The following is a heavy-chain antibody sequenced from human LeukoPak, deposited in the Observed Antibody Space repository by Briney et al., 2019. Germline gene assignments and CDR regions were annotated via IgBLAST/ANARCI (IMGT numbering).Heavy chain of an antibody. CDR3: ARNEWADY. CDR1: GFTFSNFA. Sequence: PGGSLRLSCAASGFTFSNFAMTWVRQAPGKGPEWVSYISGSSRTIYYADSVKGRFTISRDNAKNSLYPQMNSLRDEDTAVYYCARNEWADYWGQGTLVTVSS. CDR2: ISGSSRTI. V-gene: IGHV3-48*02. D-gene: IGHD1-26*01. J-gene: IGHJ4*02.